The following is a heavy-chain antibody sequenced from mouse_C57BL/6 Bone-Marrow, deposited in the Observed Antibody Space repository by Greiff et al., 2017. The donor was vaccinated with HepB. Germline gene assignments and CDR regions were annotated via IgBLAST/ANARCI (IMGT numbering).Heavy chain of an antibody. CDR2: ISPRSGNT. CDR1: GYTFTSYG. Sequence: VKLMESGAELARPGASVKLSCKASGYTFTSYGISWVKQRTGQGLEWIGEISPRSGNTYYNEKFKGKATLTADKSSRTAYMELSSLTSEDSAVYICERSGGGAMDDWGQGTAVTVSS. CDR3: ERSGGGAMDD. D-gene: IGHD1-1*02. J-gene: IGHJ4*01. V-gene: IGHV1-81*01.